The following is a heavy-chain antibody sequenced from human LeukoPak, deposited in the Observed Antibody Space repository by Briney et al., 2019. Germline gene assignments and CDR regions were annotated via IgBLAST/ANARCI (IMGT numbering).Heavy chain of an antibody. D-gene: IGHD2/OR15-2a*01. CDR1: GFTFSSYA. CDR3: AREASLSTVARNYYYMDV. J-gene: IGHJ6*03. Sequence: PGGSLRLSCAASGFTFSSYAMSWVRQAPGKGLEWVANINQDGSEKYYVDSVKGRFTISRDNAKNSLYLQMNSLRAEDTAVYYCAREASLSTVARNYYYMDVWGKGTTVTVSS. CDR2: INQDGSEK. V-gene: IGHV3-7*01.